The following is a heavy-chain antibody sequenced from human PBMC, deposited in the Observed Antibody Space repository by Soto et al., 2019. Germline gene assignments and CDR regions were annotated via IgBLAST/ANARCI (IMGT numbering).Heavy chain of an antibody. CDR3: ARRAYNWNYGSYYYGMDV. CDR2: ISAYNGNT. V-gene: IGHV1-18*01. J-gene: IGHJ6*02. D-gene: IGHD1-7*01. CDR1: GYTFTSYG. Sequence: ASVKVSCKASGYTFTSYGISWVRQAPGQGLEWMGWISAYNGNTNYAQKLQGRVTMTTDTSTSTAYMELRSLRSDDTAVYYCARRAYNWNYGSYYYGMDVWGQGTKVTVSS.